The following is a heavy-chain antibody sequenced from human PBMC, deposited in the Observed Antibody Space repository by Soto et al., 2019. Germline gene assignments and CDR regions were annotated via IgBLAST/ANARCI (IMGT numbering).Heavy chain of an antibody. CDR3: AKDPSNTSGNRIWFDP. CDR1: GYTFTNHG. V-gene: IGHV1-18*04. CDR2: ISAYNGDT. D-gene: IGHD6-19*01. Sequence: QVHLVQSGAEVKKPGASVKVSCKASGYTFTNHGINWVRQAPGQGLGWMGWISAYNGDTKYAQKFQGRVTMITDTSTSTAYRDVRSLRSDDTAVYYCAKDPSNTSGNRIWFDPWGQGTLVTVSS. J-gene: IGHJ5*02.